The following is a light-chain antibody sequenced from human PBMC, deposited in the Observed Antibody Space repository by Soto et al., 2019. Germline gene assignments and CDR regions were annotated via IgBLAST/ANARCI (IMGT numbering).Light chain of an antibody. CDR2: VGTGGVVG. CDR1: SDYSNYK. CDR3: GSDHGRCV. V-gene: IGLV9-49*01. Sequence: QLVLTQPPSASASLGASVTLTCTLSSDYSNYKVDWFQQRPGKGPQFVMRVGTGGVVGSKGDGIPDRFSVLGSGLNRCLTIKNIQVEYESDYHCGSDHGRCVFGGGTKLTVL. J-gene: IGLJ3*02.